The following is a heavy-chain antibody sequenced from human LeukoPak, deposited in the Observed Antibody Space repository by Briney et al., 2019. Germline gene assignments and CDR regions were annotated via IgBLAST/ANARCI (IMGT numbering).Heavy chain of an antibody. CDR3: ARSIQVNWFDP. Sequence: GGSLRLSCAASGFTFSDYYMSWIRQAPGKGLEWVSYISSSSSYTNYADSVKGRFTISRDNAKNSLCLQMNSLRAEDTAVYYCARSIQVNWFDPWGQGTLVTVSS. CDR1: GFTFSDYY. V-gene: IGHV3-11*03. CDR2: ISSSSSYT. J-gene: IGHJ5*02. D-gene: IGHD2-21*01.